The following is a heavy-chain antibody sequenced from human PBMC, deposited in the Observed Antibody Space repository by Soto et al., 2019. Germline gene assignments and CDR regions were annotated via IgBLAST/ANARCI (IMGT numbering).Heavy chain of an antibody. CDR3: ARENYYDSSGYYYGDPNGMDV. J-gene: IGHJ6*02. V-gene: IGHV1-69*13. Sequence: ASVKVSFKASGGTFSSYAVSWVRQAPVQGLEWMGGIIPIFGTANYAQKFQGRVTITADESTSTAYMELSSLRSEDTAVYYCARENYYDSSGYYYGDPNGMDVWGQGTTVTVSS. CDR1: GGTFSSYA. CDR2: IIPIFGTA. D-gene: IGHD3-22*01.